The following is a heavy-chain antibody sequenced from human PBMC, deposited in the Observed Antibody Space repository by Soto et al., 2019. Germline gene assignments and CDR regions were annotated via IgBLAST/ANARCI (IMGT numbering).Heavy chain of an antibody. Sequence: EASVKVSCKASGYTFTSYGISWVRQAPGQGLEWMGWISAYNGNTNYAQKLQGRVTMTTDTSTSTAYMELRSLRSDDTAVYYCARVASIVVVVAALDYWGQGTLVTVSS. CDR2: ISAYNGNT. D-gene: IGHD2-15*01. CDR1: GYTFTSYG. V-gene: IGHV1-18*01. J-gene: IGHJ4*02. CDR3: ARVASIVVVVAALDY.